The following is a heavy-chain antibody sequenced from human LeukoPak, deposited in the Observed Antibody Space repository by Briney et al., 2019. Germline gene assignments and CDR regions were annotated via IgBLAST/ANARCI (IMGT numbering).Heavy chain of an antibody. Sequence: GSLRLSCAASGFTFDDYGMSWVRQAPGKGLECVSGINWNGGSTGYADSVKGRFTISRDNAKNSLYLQMNSLRAEDTALYYCARAPNSYDSSGFLTYYFDYWGQGTLLTVSS. CDR2: INWNGGST. CDR1: GFTFDDYG. CDR3: ARAPNSYDSSGFLTYYFDY. D-gene: IGHD3-22*01. V-gene: IGHV3-20*04. J-gene: IGHJ4*02.